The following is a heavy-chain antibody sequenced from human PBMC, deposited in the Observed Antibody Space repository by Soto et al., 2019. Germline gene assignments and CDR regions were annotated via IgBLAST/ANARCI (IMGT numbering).Heavy chain of an antibody. CDR1: GGSISSYY. CDR3: AGRYGGACDI. Sequence: QVQLQESGPGLVKPSETLSLTCTVSGGSISSYYWSWIRQPPGKGLEWIGYIYYSGSTNYNPSLKSRATTSVDTSKNQFSLKLSSVTAADTAVYYCAGRYGGACDIWGQGTMVTVSS. J-gene: IGHJ3*02. D-gene: IGHD2-21*02. V-gene: IGHV4-59*08. CDR2: IYYSGST.